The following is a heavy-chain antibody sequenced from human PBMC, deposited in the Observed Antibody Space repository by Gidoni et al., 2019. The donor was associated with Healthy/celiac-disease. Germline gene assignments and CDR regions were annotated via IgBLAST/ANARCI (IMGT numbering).Heavy chain of an antibody. D-gene: IGHD6-6*01. CDR3: AKDHSSSPDPPFEATPSAIDY. Sequence: EVQLVESGGGLVQPGRSLRLSCAASGFTFDDYAMHWVRQAPGKGLEWVSGISWNSGSIRYADSVNGRFTISIDNANNSLYLQMNSLRAEDTALYYCAKDHSSSPDPPFEATPSAIDYWGQGTLVTVSS. CDR1: GFTFDDYA. J-gene: IGHJ4*02. CDR2: ISWNSGSI. V-gene: IGHV3-9*01.